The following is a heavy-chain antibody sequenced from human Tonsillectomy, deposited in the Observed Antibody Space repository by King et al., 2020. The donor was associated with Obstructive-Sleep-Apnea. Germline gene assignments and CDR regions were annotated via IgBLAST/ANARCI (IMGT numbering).Heavy chain of an antibody. D-gene: IGHD5-12*01. J-gene: IGHJ6*02. V-gene: IGHV3-73*01. CDR1: GFTFSGSA. CDR3: VRQSYSASDWGKGEGMDV. Sequence: VQLVESGGGLVQPGGSLKLSCAASGFTFSGSALHWVRQASGKGLEWVVRIRSKANSYATAYAASVKGRFTISRDDSKNTAYLQMNSLKNEDTAVYYCVRQSYSASDWGKGEGMDVWGQGTTVTVSS. CDR2: IRSKANSYAT.